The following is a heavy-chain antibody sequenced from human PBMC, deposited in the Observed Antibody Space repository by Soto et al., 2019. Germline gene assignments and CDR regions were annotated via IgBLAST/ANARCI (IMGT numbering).Heavy chain of an antibody. CDR3: AREVVGNTWPGIFDS. J-gene: IGHJ4*02. V-gene: IGHV4-4*08. CDR2: VYTSGST. Sequence: WTWIRQTPRKELQWIGYVYTSGSTKYNSSLKSRVTISLDASNSQFSLTVSSVTAADTGVYYCAREVVGNTWPGIFDSWGRGTLVVVSS.